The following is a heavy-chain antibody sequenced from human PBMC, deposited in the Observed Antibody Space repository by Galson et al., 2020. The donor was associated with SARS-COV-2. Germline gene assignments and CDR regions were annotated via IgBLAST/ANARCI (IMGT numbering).Heavy chain of an antibody. CDR3: ARVRWAPDNWIFGGYYYYYMDV. Sequence: SVNVSCKASGGTFSSYAISWVRQAPRKGLEWMGGIIPIFGTANYPQKFQGRVTITADESTSTAYMELSSLRSEDTAVYYCARVRWAPDNWIFGGYYYYYMDVWGKGTTVTVSS. V-gene: IGHV1-69*13. CDR1: GGTFSSYA. D-gene: IGHD1-20*01. CDR2: IIPIFGTA. J-gene: IGHJ6*03.